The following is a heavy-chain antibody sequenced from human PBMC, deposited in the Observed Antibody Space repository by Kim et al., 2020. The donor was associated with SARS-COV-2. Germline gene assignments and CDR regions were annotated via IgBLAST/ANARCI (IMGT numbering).Heavy chain of an antibody. CDR3: AKESGDGYNFDY. D-gene: IGHD5-12*01. J-gene: IGHJ4*02. V-gene: IGHV3-30*18. CDR2: ISYDGSNK. Sequence: GGSLRLSCAASEFTFSSYGMHWVRQAPGKGLEWVAVISYDGSNKYYADPVKGRFTISRDNSKNTLYLQMNSLRAEDTAVYYCAKESGDGYNFDYWGQGT. CDR1: EFTFSSYG.